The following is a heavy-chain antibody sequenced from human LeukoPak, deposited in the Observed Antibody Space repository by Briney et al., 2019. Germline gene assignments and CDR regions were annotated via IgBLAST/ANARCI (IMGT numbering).Heavy chain of an antibody. CDR2: IAPGDSYT. J-gene: IGHJ6*02. CDR3: ASSRPLVMAIKDYYYGMDV. Sequence: GESLKISCKGSGYSFTSYWISWVRQMPGKGLEWMGRIAPGDSYTNYSPSFQGHVTISVDTSISTAYLQWSSLKASDTAMYYCASSRPLVMAIKDYYYGMDVWGQGTTVTVSS. D-gene: IGHD3-22*01. CDR1: GYSFTSYW. V-gene: IGHV5-10-1*01.